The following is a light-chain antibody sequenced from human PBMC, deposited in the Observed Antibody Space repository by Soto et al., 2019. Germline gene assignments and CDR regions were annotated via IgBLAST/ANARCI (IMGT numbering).Light chain of an antibody. V-gene: IGKV3-11*01. CDR1: QNVRTF. Sequence: DIVLTQSPDILSLSPGERATLSCRASQNVRTFLAWYQQKPGQAPRLLISDASYRATGIPPRFSGSGSGTDFTLTISSLEPEDFAVYYCQQHANWPLTFGGGTKVDIK. CDR2: DAS. J-gene: IGKJ4*01. CDR3: QQHANWPLT.